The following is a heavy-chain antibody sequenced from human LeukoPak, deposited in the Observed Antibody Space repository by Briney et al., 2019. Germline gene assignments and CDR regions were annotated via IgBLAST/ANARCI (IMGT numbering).Heavy chain of an antibody. CDR3: ARDNGGTAMAYYYYYYMDV. V-gene: IGHV1-69*06. D-gene: IGHD5-18*01. Sequence: TVNVSCKASGGTFSSYAISWVRQAPAQGLEWMGGLIPIFGTANYAQMSQRRVTMTADKSTSTAYMELSSLRSEDTAVYYCARDNGGTAMAYYYYYYMDVWGKGCTVTIS. J-gene: IGHJ6*03. CDR2: LIPIFGTA. CDR1: GGTFSSYA.